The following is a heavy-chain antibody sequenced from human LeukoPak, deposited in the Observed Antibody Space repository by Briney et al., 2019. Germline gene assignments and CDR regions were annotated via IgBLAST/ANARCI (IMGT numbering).Heavy chain of an antibody. J-gene: IGHJ6*03. CDR1: GFTFSSYW. V-gene: IGHV3-7*01. CDR2: IKQDGSEK. Sequence: PGGSLRLSCAASGFTFSSYWMSWVRQAPGKGLEWVANIKQDGSEKYYVDSVKGRFTISRDNAKNSLYLQMNSLRAEDTAVYYCAKDELWFGEPYYYYMDVWGKGTTVTISS. D-gene: IGHD3-10*01. CDR3: AKDELWFGEPYYYYMDV.